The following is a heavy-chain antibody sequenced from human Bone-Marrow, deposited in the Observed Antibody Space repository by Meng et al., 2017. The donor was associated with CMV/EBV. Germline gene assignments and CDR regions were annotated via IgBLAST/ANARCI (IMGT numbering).Heavy chain of an antibody. CDR3: ARAHRGQQLLYYYNYGRDV. J-gene: IGHJ6*02. V-gene: IGHV1-69*10. CDR1: GGTFSSYA. CDR2: IIPNLGIA. D-gene: IGHD2-2*01. Sequence: SVKVSCKASGGTFSSYAISWVRQAPGQGLEWMGGIIPNLGIANYAQKFQGRVTITADKSTSTAYMELSSLRSEDTAVYYCARAHRGQQLLYYYNYGRDVWAQGTTVTVPS.